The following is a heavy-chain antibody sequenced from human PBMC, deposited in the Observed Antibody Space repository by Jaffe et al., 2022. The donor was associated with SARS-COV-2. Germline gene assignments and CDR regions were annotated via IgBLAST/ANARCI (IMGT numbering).Heavy chain of an antibody. Sequence: EVQLVESGGGLVQPGGSLRLSCAASGFTFSSYWMSWVRQAPGKGLEWVANIKQDGSEKYYVDSVKGRFTISRDNAKNSLYLQMNSLRAEDTAVYYCARVYSSGPSRPELYFDYWGQGTLVTVSS. V-gene: IGHV3-7*01. CDR1: GFTFSSYW. CDR3: ARVYSSGPSRPELYFDY. J-gene: IGHJ4*02. CDR2: IKQDGSEK. D-gene: IGHD6-19*01.